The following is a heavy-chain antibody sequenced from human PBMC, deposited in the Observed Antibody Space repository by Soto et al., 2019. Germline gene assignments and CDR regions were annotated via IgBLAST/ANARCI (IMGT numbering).Heavy chain of an antibody. Sequence: QVQLQQSGPGLVKPSQTLSLTCAISGDSVSSNSAAWNWIRQSPSRGLEWLGRTYYRSKWYNDYAVSVKSRITINPDTSKNQFSLQLNSVTPEDTAVYYCARDLPAAAGTRYYYYYGMDVWGQGTTLTVSS. CDR2: TYYRSKWYN. D-gene: IGHD6-13*01. J-gene: IGHJ6*02. CDR3: ARDLPAAAGTRYYYYYGMDV. V-gene: IGHV6-1*01. CDR1: GDSVSSNSAA.